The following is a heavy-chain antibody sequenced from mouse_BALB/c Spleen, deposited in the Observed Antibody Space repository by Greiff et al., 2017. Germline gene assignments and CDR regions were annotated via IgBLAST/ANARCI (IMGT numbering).Heavy chain of an antibody. Sequence: VQLKQSGAELVKPGASVKLSCTASGFNIKDTYMHWVKQRPEQGLEWIGRIDPANGNTKYDPKFQGKATITADTSSNTAYLQLSSLTSEDTAVYYCAPYYYGSTYFDVWGAGTTVTVSS. CDR3: APYYYGSTYFDV. V-gene: IGHV14-3*02. CDR2: IDPANGNT. CDR1: GFNIKDTY. D-gene: IGHD1-1*01. J-gene: IGHJ1*01.